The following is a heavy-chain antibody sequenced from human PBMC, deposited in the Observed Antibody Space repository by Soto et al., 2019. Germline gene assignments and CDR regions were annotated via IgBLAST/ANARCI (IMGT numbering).Heavy chain of an antibody. CDR3: AKVPAANFLLLTYFDY. CDR2: ISGSGAST. CDR1: GFTFSSYA. V-gene: IGHV3-23*01. D-gene: IGHD2-2*01. J-gene: IGHJ4*02. Sequence: SLRLSCAASGFTFSSYAMSWVRQAPGKGLEWVSAISGSGASTYYADSVKGRFTISRDNSKNTLYLQMNSLRAEDTAVYYCAKVPAANFLLLTYFDYWGQGPPVTVSS.